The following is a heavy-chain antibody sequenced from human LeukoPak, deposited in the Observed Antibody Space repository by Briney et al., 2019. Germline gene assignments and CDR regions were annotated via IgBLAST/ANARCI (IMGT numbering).Heavy chain of an antibody. CDR3: ARRTEFYCGGDCYSGDCYGMDV. V-gene: IGHV4-31*03. Sequence: SETLSLTCTVSGGSISSGGYYWSWIRQHPGKGLEWIGYIYYSGSTYYNPFLKSRVTISVDTSKNQFSLKLSSVTAADTAVYHCARRTEFYCGGDCYSGDCYGMDVWGQGTTVTVSS. D-gene: IGHD2-21*02. CDR2: IYYSGST. CDR1: GGSISSGGYY. J-gene: IGHJ6*02.